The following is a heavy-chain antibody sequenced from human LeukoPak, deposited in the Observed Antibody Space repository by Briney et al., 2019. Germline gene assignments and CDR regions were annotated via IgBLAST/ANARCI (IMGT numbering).Heavy chain of an antibody. CDR2: IRSKANSYAT. J-gene: IGHJ4*02. Sequence: GGSLRLSCAASGFTFSSYAMSWVRQASGKGLEWVGRIRSKANSYATAYATSVKGRFTISRDDSKNTAYLQMNSLKTEDTAVYYCTRLECSSTSCYTGFDYWGQGTLVTVSS. CDR1: GFTFSSYA. CDR3: TRLECSSTSCYTGFDY. V-gene: IGHV3-73*01. D-gene: IGHD2-2*02.